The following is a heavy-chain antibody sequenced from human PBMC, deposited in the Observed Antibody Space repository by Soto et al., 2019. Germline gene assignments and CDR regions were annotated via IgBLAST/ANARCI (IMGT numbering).Heavy chain of an antibody. V-gene: IGHV4-59*08. CDR3: ARAADCSGGSCYFFLGY. CDR1: GGSISSYY. J-gene: IGHJ4*02. D-gene: IGHD2-15*01. Sequence: PSETLSLTCTVFGGSISSYYWSWIRQPPGKGLEWIGYIYYSGSTNYNPSLKSRVTISVDTSKNQFSLKLSSVTAADTAVYYCARAADCSGGSCYFFLGYWGQGTLVTVSS. CDR2: IYYSGST.